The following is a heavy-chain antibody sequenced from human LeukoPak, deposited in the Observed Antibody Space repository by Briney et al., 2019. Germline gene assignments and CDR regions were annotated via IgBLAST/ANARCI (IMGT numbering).Heavy chain of an antibody. CDR2: ISFDGSNK. CDR1: GFTFSQFA. J-gene: IGHJ3*02. D-gene: IGHD3-3*01. Sequence: PGGSLRLSCAASGFTFSQFAVHWVRQAPGKGLEWVATISFDGSNKYYAESVKGRFRISRDNSKKTVYLQVTSLRGENTAVYYCARGRRRIAVLGVLKRADAFDIWGQGTMVTVSS. V-gene: IGHV3-30*04. CDR3: ARGRRRIAVLGVLKRADAFDI.